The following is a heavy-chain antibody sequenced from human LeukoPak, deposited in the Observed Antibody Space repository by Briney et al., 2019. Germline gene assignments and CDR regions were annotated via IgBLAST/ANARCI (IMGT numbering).Heavy chain of an antibody. V-gene: IGHV4-59*08. Sequence: SETLSLTCTVSGGSISSYYWSWIRQPPGNALEWIAYISDIGSINYNPSLKSRVTISLDTSKNQFSLKLSSVTAADTAVYYCARHPTPYSSSIDYWGQGTLVTVSS. J-gene: IGHJ4*02. CDR2: ISDIGSI. CDR3: ARHPTPYSSSIDY. CDR1: GGSISSYY. D-gene: IGHD6-13*01.